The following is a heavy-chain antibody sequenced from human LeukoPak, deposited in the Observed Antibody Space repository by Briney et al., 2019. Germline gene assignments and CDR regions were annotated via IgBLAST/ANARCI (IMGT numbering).Heavy chain of an antibody. J-gene: IGHJ4*02. Sequence: GGSLRLSCTASGFTFSTYSMNWVRQAPGKGLEWVASISDRGTYIYYADSVKGRFTISRDNAKNSLYLQMNSLRAEDTAVYYCAKVSASADIIDYWGQGTLVTVSS. CDR2: ISDRGTYI. V-gene: IGHV3-21*01. CDR3: AKVSASADIIDY. D-gene: IGHD2-2*01. CDR1: GFTFSTYS.